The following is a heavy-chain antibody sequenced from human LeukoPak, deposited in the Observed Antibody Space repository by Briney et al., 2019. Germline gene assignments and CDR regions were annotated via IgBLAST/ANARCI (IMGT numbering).Heavy chain of an antibody. Sequence: PSETLSLTCTVLGGSISSYYWSWIRQPAGKGLEWIGRIYTSGSTKYNPSLKSRVTISVDTSKNQFSLKLSSVTAADTAVYYCARHNRGSQPDILTGSLYFDYWGQGTLVTVSS. CDR3: ARHNRGSQPDILTGSLYFDY. CDR2: IYTSGST. D-gene: IGHD3-9*01. CDR1: GGSISSYY. V-gene: IGHV4-4*07. J-gene: IGHJ4*02.